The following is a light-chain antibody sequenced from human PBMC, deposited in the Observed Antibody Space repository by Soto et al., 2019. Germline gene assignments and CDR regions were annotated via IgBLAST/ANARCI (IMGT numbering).Light chain of an antibody. CDR3: QQYNSWPWT. CDR2: GAS. CDR1: QSLRSD. Sequence: EIVMTQSPSTLSVSPGERATLSCRASQSLRSDLAWYQQKPGQAPRLLIYGASTRATGIPARFSGSGSGTEFTLTISSLQSEDFAVYYCQQYNSWPWTFGQGTKADI. J-gene: IGKJ1*01. V-gene: IGKV3-15*01.